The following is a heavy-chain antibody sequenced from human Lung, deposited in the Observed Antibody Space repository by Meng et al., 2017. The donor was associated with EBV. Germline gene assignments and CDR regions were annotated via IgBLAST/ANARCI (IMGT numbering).Heavy chain of an antibody. D-gene: IGHD3-22*01. CDR2: ISYSGST. Sequence: QVQRQDSGPGLVKPSQTLSLTCTVSGGSISSGDYYWSWIRQPPGKGLEWIGYISYSGSTYYNPSLKSRVTISVDTSKNQFSLKLSSVTAADTAVYYCARTHFYDSSNYGFDYWGQGTLVTVSS. J-gene: IGHJ4*02. CDR3: ARTHFYDSSNYGFDY. CDR1: GGSISSGDYY. V-gene: IGHV4-30-4*01.